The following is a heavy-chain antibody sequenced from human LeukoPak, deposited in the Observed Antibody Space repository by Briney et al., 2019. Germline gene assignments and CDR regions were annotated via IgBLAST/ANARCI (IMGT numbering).Heavy chain of an antibody. J-gene: IGHJ4*02. CDR3: AREGECAGGTCSDPSRELDV. CDR1: GFTFSSYG. CDR2: INSDGRTT. V-gene: IGHV3-74*01. D-gene: IGHD2-15*01. Sequence: GGSLRLSCAASGFTFSSYGMHWVRQAPGKGLVWVSRINSDGRTTRYAHSVKGRFTISRDNAKNTLYLQVNSLRAEDTAIYYCAREGECAGGTCSDPSRELDVWGQGTLVTVSS.